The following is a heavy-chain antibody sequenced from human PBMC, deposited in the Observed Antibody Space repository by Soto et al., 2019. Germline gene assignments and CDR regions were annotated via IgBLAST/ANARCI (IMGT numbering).Heavy chain of an antibody. CDR3: ARGRPSIAARLYYYYYYGMDV. J-gene: IGHJ6*02. CDR1: GGTFSSYA. D-gene: IGHD6-6*01. V-gene: IGHV1-69*01. Sequence: QVQLVQSGAEVKKPGSSVKVSCKASGGTFSSYAISWVRQAPGQGLEWMGGIIPIFGTANYAQKFQGRVTITADDSTSTAYMELSSLRSEDTAVYYCARGRPSIAARLYYYYYYGMDVWGQGTTVTVSS. CDR2: IIPIFGTA.